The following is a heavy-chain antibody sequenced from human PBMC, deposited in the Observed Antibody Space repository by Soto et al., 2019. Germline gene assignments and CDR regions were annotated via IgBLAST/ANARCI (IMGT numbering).Heavy chain of an antibody. D-gene: IGHD5-12*01. V-gene: IGHV1-18*01. J-gene: IGHJ4*02. CDR1: GYTFTSYG. CDR2: ISAYNGNT. Sequence: ASVKVSCKASGYTFTSYGISWVRQAPGQGLEWMGWISAYNGNTNYAQKLQGRVTMTTDTSTSTAYMELRSLRSDDTAVYYCARVFWPGYSGYDYSYYFDYWGQGTLVTVSS. CDR3: ARVFWPGYSGYDYSYYFDY.